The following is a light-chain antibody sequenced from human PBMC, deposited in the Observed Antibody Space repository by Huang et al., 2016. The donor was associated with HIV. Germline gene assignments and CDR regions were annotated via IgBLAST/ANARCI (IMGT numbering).Light chain of an antibody. J-gene: IGKJ1*01. CDR3: QQYNSHRT. Sequence: DIQMTQSPSTLSASVGDRVTITCRARQSISNYLAWYQQKPGKAPKLLIYKASTLESGVPSRFSGSGSGTEFTLTISSLQPDDFATYYCQQYNSHRTFGQGTKVEIK. CDR1: QSISNY. V-gene: IGKV1-5*03. CDR2: KAS.